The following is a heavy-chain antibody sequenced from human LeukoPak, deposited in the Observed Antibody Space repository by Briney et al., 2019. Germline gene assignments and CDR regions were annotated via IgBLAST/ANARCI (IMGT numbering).Heavy chain of an antibody. D-gene: IGHD6-19*01. CDR3: ARPFGYSSGWYYFVY. J-gene: IGHJ4*02. Sequence: GESLKISCKGSGYSFTSYWIGWVRQMPGKGLEWMGIIYPGDSDTRYSPSFQGQVTISADKSISTAYLQWSSLKASDTATYYCARPFGYSSGWYYFVYWGQGTLVTVSS. CDR2: IYPGDSDT. CDR1: GYSFTSYW. V-gene: IGHV5-51*01.